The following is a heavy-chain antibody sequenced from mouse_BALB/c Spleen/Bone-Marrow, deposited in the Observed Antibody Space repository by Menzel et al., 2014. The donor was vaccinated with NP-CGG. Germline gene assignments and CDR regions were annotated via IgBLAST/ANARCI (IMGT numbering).Heavy chain of an antibody. Sequence: LVKTGASVKISCKASGYSFTGYYMHWVKQSHGKSLEWIGYISCYNGATSYNQKFKGKATFTVDTSSSTSFMQFNSLTTEDSAVYYCGRRVYGNYADYWGQGTTLTVSS. V-gene: IGHV1S34*01. D-gene: IGHD2-10*02. CDR2: ISCYNGAT. J-gene: IGHJ2*01. CDR1: GYSFTGYY. CDR3: GRRVYGNYADY.